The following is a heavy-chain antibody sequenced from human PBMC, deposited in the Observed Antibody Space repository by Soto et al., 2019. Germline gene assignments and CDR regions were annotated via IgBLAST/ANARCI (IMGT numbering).Heavy chain of an antibody. CDR1: GYSISAYY. Sequence: QVQLVQSGTEVKKPGASVKVSCQASGYSISAYYIHWVRQAPGQGLEWMGWIDPKNGGTVSAQKFQGRLTMTRGTAISTVYMDLSGLTSDDTALYYCGRDDYGIFPYWGQGSLVTVSS. CDR2: IDPKNGGT. V-gene: IGHV1-2*02. D-gene: IGHD3-10*01. CDR3: GRDDYGIFPY. J-gene: IGHJ4*02.